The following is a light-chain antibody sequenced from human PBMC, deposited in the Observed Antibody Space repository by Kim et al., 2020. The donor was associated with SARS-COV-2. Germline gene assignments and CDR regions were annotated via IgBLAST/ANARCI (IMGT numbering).Light chain of an antibody. Sequence: SYELTQPPSVSVAPGETARITCGGTKIRNQSVHWYQQKPGQAPVTVIYYDSDRPSGIPERFSGATSGNTATLTISRVEAGDEADYYCQVWDSSSNHVIFGGGTKLTAL. V-gene: IGLV3-21*04. CDR3: QVWDSSSNHVI. J-gene: IGLJ2*01. CDR2: YDS. CDR1: KIRNQS.